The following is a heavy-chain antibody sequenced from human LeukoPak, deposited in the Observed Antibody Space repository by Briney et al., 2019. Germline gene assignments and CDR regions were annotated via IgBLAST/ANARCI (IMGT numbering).Heavy chain of an antibody. D-gene: IGHD3-3*01. Sequence: PGGSLRLSCAASGFTFSSYWMHWFRQAPAKGLVWVSRINSDGSSTSYADSVKGRFTISRDNAKNTLYLQMNSLRAEDTAVYYCARENDFWSRVNFDYWGQGTLVTVSS. CDR1: GFTFSSYW. J-gene: IGHJ4*02. V-gene: IGHV3-74*01. CDR2: INSDGSST. CDR3: ARENDFWSRVNFDY.